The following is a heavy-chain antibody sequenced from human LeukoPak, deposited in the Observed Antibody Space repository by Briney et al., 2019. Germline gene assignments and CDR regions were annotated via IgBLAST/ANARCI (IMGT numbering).Heavy chain of an antibody. CDR1: GGSFSGYY. J-gene: IGHJ5*02. D-gene: IGHD3-3*02. CDR3: ASEPFGSGGWFDP. Sequence: SSETLSLTCAVYGGSFSGYYWSWIRQPPGKGLEWIGEINHSGSTNYNPSLKSRVTISVDTSKNQFSLKLSSVTAADTAVYYCASEPFGSGGWFDPWGQGTLVTVSS. V-gene: IGHV4-34*01. CDR2: INHSGST.